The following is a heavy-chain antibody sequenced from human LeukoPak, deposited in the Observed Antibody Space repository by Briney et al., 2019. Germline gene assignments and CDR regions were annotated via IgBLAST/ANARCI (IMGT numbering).Heavy chain of an antibody. Sequence: GGSLRLSCVASGFTFRRFWMSWVRQAPGKGLEFVANIDQNGNLKNYVDSVKGPFIISRDNAKNSLYLQMDSLRAEDTAVYFCARGPGSNSFDYWGLGTPVTVSS. CDR2: IDQNGNLK. V-gene: IGHV3-7*01. D-gene: IGHD1/OR15-1a*01. J-gene: IGHJ4*02. CDR1: GFTFRRFW. CDR3: ARGPGSNSFDY.